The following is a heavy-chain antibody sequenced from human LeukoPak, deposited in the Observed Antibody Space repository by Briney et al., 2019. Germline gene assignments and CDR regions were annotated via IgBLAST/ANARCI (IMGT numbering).Heavy chain of an antibody. CDR2: IYSSGTT. J-gene: IGHJ4*02. CDR3: ARRYGYDTDY. V-gene: IGHV4-39*01. CDR1: GGSISSSTYY. D-gene: IGHD3-22*01. Sequence: SETLSLTCTVSGGSISSSTYYWGWIRQPPGKGLEWIGSIYSSGTTYYNPSLESRVTISVDTSKNHFSLKLSSVTAADTALYYCARRYGYDTDYWGQGALVTVSS.